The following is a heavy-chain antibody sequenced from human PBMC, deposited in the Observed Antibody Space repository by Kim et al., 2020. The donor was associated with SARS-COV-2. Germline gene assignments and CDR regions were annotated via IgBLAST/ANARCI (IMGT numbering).Heavy chain of an antibody. D-gene: IGHD3-9*01. J-gene: IGHJ4*02. CDR1: GFPFSHAY. CDR2: IKSATDGGTT. V-gene: IGHV3-15*01. CDR3: SARTPYYDSLTGYSIVED. Sequence: GGSLRLSCAASGFPFSHAYLTWVRQAPGKGLEWVGRIKSATDGGTTDLSAPARGRFRMSRDDSQNTVDLHMNSLNTDDTAVYYCSARTPYYDSLTGYSIVEDWGQGTLVTVSS.